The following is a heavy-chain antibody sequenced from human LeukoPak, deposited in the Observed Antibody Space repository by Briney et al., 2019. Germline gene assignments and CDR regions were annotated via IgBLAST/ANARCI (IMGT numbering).Heavy chain of an antibody. Sequence: GGSLRLSCAASGFTFTNAWMSWVRQAPGKGLERVGRIKSKGDGETTDYAAPMKGRFTMSRDDSKATLYLQMNSLKAEDTAVYYYTTDLGITMIRGVIVYWGQGALVTVSS. V-gene: IGHV3-15*01. CDR2: IKSKGDGETT. CDR1: GFTFTNAW. J-gene: IGHJ4*02. CDR3: TTDLGITMIRGVIVY. D-gene: IGHD3-10*01.